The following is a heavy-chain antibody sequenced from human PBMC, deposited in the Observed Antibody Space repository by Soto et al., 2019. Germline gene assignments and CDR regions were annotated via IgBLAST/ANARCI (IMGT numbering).Heavy chain of an antibody. V-gene: IGHV3-72*01. CDR2: TRNKANSYTT. J-gene: IGHJ4*02. CDR1: GFTFSDHY. Sequence: PGGSLRLSCAASGFTFSDHYMDWVRQAPGKGLEWVGRTRNKANSYTTEYAASVKGRFTISRDDSKNSLYLQMNSLKTEDTAVYYCVSERGYSRYQWGQGTLDTVSS. CDR3: VSERGYSRYQ. D-gene: IGHD1-26*01.